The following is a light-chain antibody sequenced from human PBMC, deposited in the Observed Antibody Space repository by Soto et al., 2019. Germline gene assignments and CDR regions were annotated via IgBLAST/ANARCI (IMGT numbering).Light chain of an antibody. CDR1: SSDIGGYNY. CDR2: DVI. J-gene: IGLJ1*01. CDR3: CSYAGSYTHV. V-gene: IGLV2-11*01. Sequence: QSVLTQPRSVSGAPGQSVTISCTGTSSDIGGYNYVSWYQQHPGKAPKLMIYDVIKRPSGVPDRFSGSKSGNTASLTIYGLQAEDEDDYYCCSYAGSYTHVFGTGTKVTVL.